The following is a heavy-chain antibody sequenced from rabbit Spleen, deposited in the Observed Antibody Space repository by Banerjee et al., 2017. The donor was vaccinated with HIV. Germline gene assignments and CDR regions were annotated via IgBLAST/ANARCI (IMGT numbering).Heavy chain of an antibody. J-gene: IGHJ6*01. CDR1: GVSFSDKDV. D-gene: IGHD8-1*01. Sequence: QEQLVESGGGLVKPEGSLTLTCKASGVSFSDKDVMCWVRQAPGKGLEWIACIEGGSSAFSYFASWAKGRFTISKTSSTTVTLQMTSLTAADTATYFCARDSGSSFSSYGMDLWGQGTLVTVS. V-gene: IGHV1S45*01. CDR3: ARDSGSSFSSYGMDL. CDR2: IEGGSSAFS.